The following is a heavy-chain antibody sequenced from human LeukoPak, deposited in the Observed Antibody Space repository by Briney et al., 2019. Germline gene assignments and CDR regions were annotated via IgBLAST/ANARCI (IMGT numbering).Heavy chain of an antibody. J-gene: IGHJ4*02. D-gene: IGHD3-22*01. V-gene: IGHV1-69*04. CDR2: IIPILGIA. Sequence: SVKVSCKASGGTFSSYAISWVRQAPGQGLEWMGRIIPILGIANYAQKFQGRVTITADKSTSTAYMELSSLRSEDTAVYYCARDPDYYGSSGYYYGGSDYWGQGTLVTVSS. CDR1: GGTFSSYA. CDR3: ARDPDYYGSSGYYYGGSDY.